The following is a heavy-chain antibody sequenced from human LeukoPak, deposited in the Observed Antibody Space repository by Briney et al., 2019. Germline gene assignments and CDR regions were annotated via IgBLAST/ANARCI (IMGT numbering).Heavy chain of an antibody. CDR3: ARDHSGYFPAFDY. CDR1: GGSITSGSYY. V-gene: IGHV4-61*02. CDR2: INTSGYT. D-gene: IGHD3-22*01. Sequence: SETLSLTCTVSGGSITSGSYYWNWIRQPAGKGLEWIGRINTSGYTNYNPSLKSRVTISVDTSENQFSLKLSSVTAADTAVYYCARDHSGYFPAFDYWGQGALVIVSS. J-gene: IGHJ4*02.